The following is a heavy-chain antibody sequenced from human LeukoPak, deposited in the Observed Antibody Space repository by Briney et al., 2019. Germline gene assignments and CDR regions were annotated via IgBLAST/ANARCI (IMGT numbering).Heavy chain of an antibody. CDR3: AKDRGGSSELGDAFDV. Sequence: GGSLRLSCAASGFTFSSYEMNWVRQAPGKGLEWVSGISYSSGTIGYVDSVKGRFTISRDNAKNSLYLQMNSLRPEDTALYYCAKDRGGSSELGDAFDVWGQGTMVRVSS. CDR1: GFTFSSYE. CDR2: ISYSSGTI. J-gene: IGHJ3*01. D-gene: IGHD1-26*01. V-gene: IGHV3-9*01.